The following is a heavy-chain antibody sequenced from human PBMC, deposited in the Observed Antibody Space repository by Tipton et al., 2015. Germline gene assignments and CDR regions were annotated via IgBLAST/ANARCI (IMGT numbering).Heavy chain of an antibody. CDR2: ISGSGAYT. Sequence: SLRLSCEASGFTFNSYAMSWVRRAPGKGLEWVSIISGSGAYTQDAVSMKGRFTISRDNSKNTVYLQMSNLRAEDTAIYYCAKGAEVRRDLSGGMDVWGPGATVTVSS. V-gene: IGHV3-23*01. J-gene: IGHJ6*02. CDR1: GFTFNSYA. D-gene: IGHD3-10*01. CDR3: AKGAEVRRDLSGGMDV.